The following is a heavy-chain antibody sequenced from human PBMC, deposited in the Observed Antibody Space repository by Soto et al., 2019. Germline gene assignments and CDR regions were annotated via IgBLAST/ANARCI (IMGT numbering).Heavy chain of an antibody. CDR3: AKAEGYSFDI. Sequence: EVQLVETGGGLVQPGGSLRLSCAASGFTFRSHWMSWVRQAPGKGLEWLANIRQDGNEEQYLDSVKGRFTLSRDNAKNLLYLQMNGLRDEDTAVYYCAKAEGYSFDIRGQGTMVTVSS. CDR1: GFTFRSHW. V-gene: IGHV3-7*01. J-gene: IGHJ3*02. D-gene: IGHD1-1*01. CDR2: IRQDGNEE.